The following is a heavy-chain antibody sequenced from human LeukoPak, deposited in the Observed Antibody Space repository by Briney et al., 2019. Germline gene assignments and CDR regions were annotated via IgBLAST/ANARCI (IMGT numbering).Heavy chain of an antibody. Sequence: PSETLSLTCAVYGGSFSGYYWSWIRQPPGKGLEWIGEINHSGSTNYNPSLKSRVTISVDTSKNQFSLKLSSVTAADTAVYYCASWGLKRRWYFDLWGRGTLVTVSS. D-gene: IGHD3-16*01. V-gene: IGHV4-34*01. J-gene: IGHJ2*01. CDR2: INHSGST. CDR1: GGSFSGYY. CDR3: ASWGLKRRWYFDL.